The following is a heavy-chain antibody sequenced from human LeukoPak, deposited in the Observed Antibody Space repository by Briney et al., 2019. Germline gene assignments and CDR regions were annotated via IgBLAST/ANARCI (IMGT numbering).Heavy chain of an antibody. CDR1: GGSISSYY. D-gene: IGHD2-2*02. CDR3: ARVRVVVPAAIAWFDP. V-gene: IGHV4-4*09. CDR2: IYTSGRT. J-gene: IGHJ5*02. Sequence: PSETLSLTCTVSGGSISSYYCSWIRQPPGKGLEWIGYIYTSGRTNYNPSLKSRVTISVDTSKNQFYLKLSSVTAADTAVYYCARVRVVVPAAIAWFDPWGQGTLVTVSS.